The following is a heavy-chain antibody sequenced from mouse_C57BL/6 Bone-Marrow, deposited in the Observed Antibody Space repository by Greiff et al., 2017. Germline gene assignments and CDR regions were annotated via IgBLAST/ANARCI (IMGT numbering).Heavy chain of an antibody. V-gene: IGHV1-52*01. J-gene: IGHJ3*01. CDR2: IDPSDSGT. CDR1: GYTFTSYW. Sequence: QVQLQQPGAELVRPGSSVKLSCKASGYTFTSYWMHWVKQRPIQGLEWIGNIDPSDSGTHYNQKFKDKATLTVDKSSSTAYMQLSSLTSEDSAVYYCARPEGGGGWFAVWGKGTLVTVSA. CDR3: ARPEGGGGWFAV.